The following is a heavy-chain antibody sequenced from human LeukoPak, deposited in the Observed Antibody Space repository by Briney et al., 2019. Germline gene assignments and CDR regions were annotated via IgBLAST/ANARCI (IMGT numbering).Heavy chain of an antibody. CDR3: AKEGTPQVSTWYDL. J-gene: IGHJ5*02. D-gene: IGHD3-10*01. CDR2: ISYEGGTQ. Sequence: GGSLRLSCAASGFSFSPYGMHWVRQAPGKGLEWVAVISYEGGTQHYADSVKGRYIISRDNPRNTLYLQMNNLRTEDTAVYYCAKEGTPQVSTWYDLWGQGTQVIVSS. V-gene: IGHV3-30*18. CDR1: GFSFSPYG.